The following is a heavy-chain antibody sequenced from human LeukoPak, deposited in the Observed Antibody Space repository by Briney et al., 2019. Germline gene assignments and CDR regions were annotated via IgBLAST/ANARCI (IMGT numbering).Heavy chain of an antibody. D-gene: IGHD3-10*01. V-gene: IGHV4-39*01. Sequence: PSETLSLTCKVPGGSISNSNYYWSWIRQPPGKELEWLASINYGGTTYYNPSLKSRVTISVDTSKNQFSLRLSSVTAADTAVYLCARYVVYGSGKYYFDYWGQGSLVTVSS. CDR3: ARYVVYGSGKYYFDY. J-gene: IGHJ4*02. CDR1: GGSISNSNYY. CDR2: INYGGTT.